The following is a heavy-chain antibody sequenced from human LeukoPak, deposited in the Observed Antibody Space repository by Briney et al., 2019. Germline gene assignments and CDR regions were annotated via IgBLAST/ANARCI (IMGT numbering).Heavy chain of an antibody. J-gene: IGHJ4*02. V-gene: IGHV4-31*03. D-gene: IGHD5-18*01. CDR2: FYYSGST. Sequence: SETLSLSCTVSGVSISSGDYDWGWIGQHPGKGLEGIGYFYYSGSTYYNPSLKSRVTISVDTSKNQFSLKLSSVTAADTAVYYCARVGGGQLWLVDYWGQGTLVTVSS. CDR3: ARVGGGQLWLVDY. CDR1: GVSISSGDYD.